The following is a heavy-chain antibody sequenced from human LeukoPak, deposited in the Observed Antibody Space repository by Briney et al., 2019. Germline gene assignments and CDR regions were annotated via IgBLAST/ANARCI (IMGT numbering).Heavy chain of an antibody. CDR3: ARNPDGDYDY. V-gene: IGHV3-7*04. J-gene: IGHJ4*02. CDR2: INQDGSEK. Sequence: PGGSLRLSCVASGFTFSSHWMSWVRQAPGKGLEWVANINQDGSEKYYVDSAKGRFTISRDNARNTLYLQMDSLRVEDTAVYYCARNPDGDYDYWGQGALVTVSS. D-gene: IGHD2-8*01. CDR1: GFTFSSHW.